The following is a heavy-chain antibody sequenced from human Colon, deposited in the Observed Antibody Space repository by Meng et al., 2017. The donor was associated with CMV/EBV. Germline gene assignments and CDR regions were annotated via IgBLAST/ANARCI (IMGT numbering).Heavy chain of an antibody. CDR2: ITPMFDKP. V-gene: IGHV1-69*06. J-gene: IGHJ6*02. CDR1: ADIFDNYD. Sequence: SVKVPCKTSADIFDNYDMAWVRQAPGQGLEWMGRITPMFDKPAYAQIFRGRVTMTADRPTYTVSMELPSLRSDDTAVYYCARDRTHDGMDVWGQGTTVTVSS. D-gene: IGHD1/OR15-1a*01. CDR3: ARDRTHDGMDV.